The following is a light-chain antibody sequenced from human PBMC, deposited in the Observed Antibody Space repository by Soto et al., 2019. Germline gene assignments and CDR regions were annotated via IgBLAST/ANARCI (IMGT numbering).Light chain of an antibody. CDR2: WAS. CDR1: QNVLYRSSNKSY. V-gene: IGKV4-1*01. J-gene: IGKJ2*01. CDR3: NLYYNTPYP. Sequence: DIVMTQSPDFLAVSLGERATITCKSSQNVLYRSSNKSYLAWYQQRPGQPPRLLLYWASTRESGVPDRFIGSGSETDVALTISILQAGDEISYLDNLYYNTPYPFGQGKTLEIK.